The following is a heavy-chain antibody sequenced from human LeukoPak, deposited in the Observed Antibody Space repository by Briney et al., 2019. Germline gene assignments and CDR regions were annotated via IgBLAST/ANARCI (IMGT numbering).Heavy chain of an antibody. D-gene: IGHD3-3*01. Sequence: TLSLTCTVSGGSISSGGYYWSWIRQPPGKGLEWIGYIYHSGSTYYNPSLKSRVTISVDRSKNQFSLKLSSVTAADTAVYYCARPPFWSGYYTGGDAFDIWGQGTMVTVSS. CDR2: IYHSGST. J-gene: IGHJ3*02. CDR1: GGSISSGGYY. CDR3: ARPPFWSGYYTGGDAFDI. V-gene: IGHV4-30-2*01.